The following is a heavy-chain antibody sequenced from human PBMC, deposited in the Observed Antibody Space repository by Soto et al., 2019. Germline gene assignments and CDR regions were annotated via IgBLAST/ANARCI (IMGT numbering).Heavy chain of an antibody. CDR3: AKSTFGVTAVNPLEHY. CDR2: ISGSGGTT. Sequence: EVQLLESGGGLVQPGGSLRLSCAASGFTFSSYAMSWVRQAPGKGLEWVSAISGSGGTTYYAASVKGRFTISRDNSKNTLSLQKNSLTAEDTAVYYCAKSTFGVTAVNPLEHYWSQGTLVTVSS. D-gene: IGHD2-21*02. CDR1: GFTFSSYA. J-gene: IGHJ4*02. V-gene: IGHV3-23*01.